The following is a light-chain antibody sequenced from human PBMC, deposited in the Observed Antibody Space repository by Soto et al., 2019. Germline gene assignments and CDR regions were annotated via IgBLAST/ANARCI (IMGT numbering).Light chain of an antibody. J-gene: IGKJ1*01. CDR1: QSISSY. Sequence: DIQMTQSPSSLSASVGDRVTITCRASQSISSYLNWYQQKPGEAPKLLIYAASSLQSGVPSRFSGSGFGTDFTLTISSLQPEDFATYYCQQTYNTPWTFGHGTKVDIK. CDR2: AAS. V-gene: IGKV1-39*01. CDR3: QQTYNTPWT.